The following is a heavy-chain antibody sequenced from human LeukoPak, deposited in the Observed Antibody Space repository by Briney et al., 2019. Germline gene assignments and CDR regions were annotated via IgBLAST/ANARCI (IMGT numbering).Heavy chain of an antibody. Sequence: EASVKVSCKASGGTFSSYAISWVRQAPGQGLEWMGGITPIFGTANYAQKFQGRVTITADKSTSTAYMELSSLRSEDTAVYYCASFDCSSTSCYRLNYYYYGMDVWGQGTTVTVSS. J-gene: IGHJ6*02. V-gene: IGHV1-69*06. D-gene: IGHD2-2*02. CDR1: GGTFSSYA. CDR3: ASFDCSSTSCYRLNYYYYGMDV. CDR2: ITPIFGTA.